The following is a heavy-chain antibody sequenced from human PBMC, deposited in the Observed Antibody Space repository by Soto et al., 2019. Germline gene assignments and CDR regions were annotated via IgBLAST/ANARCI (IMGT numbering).Heavy chain of an antibody. Sequence: QVQLVESGGGVVQPGRSLRISCAATGFSFNFYAMYWVRQAPGKGLEWVAMISNDGSSENYADSVRGRFIISRDNSKKTLFLQMNSLRPEDTATYYCVRDSGANYGTFWYFDLWGRGTLGTVSS. J-gene: IGHJ2*01. D-gene: IGHD5-18*01. CDR3: VRDSGANYGTFWYFDL. CDR1: GFSFNFYA. V-gene: IGHV3-30-3*01. CDR2: ISNDGSSE.